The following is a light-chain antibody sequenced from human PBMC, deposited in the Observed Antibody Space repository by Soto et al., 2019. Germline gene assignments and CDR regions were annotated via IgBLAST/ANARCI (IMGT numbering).Light chain of an antibody. J-gene: IGKJ1*01. CDR2: GAS. V-gene: IGKV3D-15*01. CDR1: QSVTRK. Sequence: EIVMTKSPATLSVSPGESATLSCMASQSVTRKLVRSHQNPAHAPRLLIYGASTRATGIPERFSGSGSGTEFTLTISSLQSEDFAVYYCQQYTNWPKTFGQGTKV. CDR3: QQYTNWPKT.